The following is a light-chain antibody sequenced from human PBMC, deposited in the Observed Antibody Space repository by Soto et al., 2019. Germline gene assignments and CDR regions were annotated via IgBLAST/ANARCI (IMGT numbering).Light chain of an antibody. V-gene: IGLV2-23*02. CDR2: EVN. Sequence: QSVTSHPASGSPSPGHSITISCTGISRDVGSYNHVSWYQQHPGKAPKLMIYEVNERPSGVSNRFSGSKSGNTASLTISGLQAEEAAHYYCCSYARPTFHDFANGTKVTVL. CDR1: SRDVGSYNH. J-gene: IGLJ1*01. CDR3: CSYARPTFHD.